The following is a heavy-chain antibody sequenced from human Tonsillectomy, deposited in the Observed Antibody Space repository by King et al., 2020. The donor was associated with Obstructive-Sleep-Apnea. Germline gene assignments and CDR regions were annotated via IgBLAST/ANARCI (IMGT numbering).Heavy chain of an antibody. CDR3: GNVRVYSYVPNNWLDH. Sequence: VQLVESGGGLVQPGGSLRLSCAASGFTFSSSAMSWVRQAPGKGLEWVSSISGSGGCTYYADSVKGRFTISKDNSKNTLYLKMTSLRAEDTAVYYCGNVRVYSYVPNNWLDHWGQGPLVTVPS. J-gene: IGHJ5*02. V-gene: IGHV3-23*04. CDR2: ISGSGGCT. D-gene: IGHD5-18*01. CDR1: GFTFSSSA.